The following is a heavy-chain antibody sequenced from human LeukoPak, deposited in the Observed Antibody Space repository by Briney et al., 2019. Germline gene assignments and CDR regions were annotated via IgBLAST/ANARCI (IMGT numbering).Heavy chain of an antibody. CDR1: GGSISSGGYY. V-gene: IGHV4-31*03. Sequence: PSETLSLTCTVSGGSISSGGYYWSWIRQHPGKGLEWIGYIDYSGSTYYNPSLKSRVTISVDTSKNQFSLKLSSVTAADTAVYYCARDIAAAGLGGGEFDYWGQGTLVTVSS. CDR3: ARDIAAAGLGGGEFDY. D-gene: IGHD6-13*01. J-gene: IGHJ4*02. CDR2: IDYSGST.